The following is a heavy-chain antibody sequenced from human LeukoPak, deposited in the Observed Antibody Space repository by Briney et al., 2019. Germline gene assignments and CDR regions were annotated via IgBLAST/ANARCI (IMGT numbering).Heavy chain of an antibody. Sequence: ASVKVSCKASGGTFSSYAISWVRQAPGQGLEWMGRIIPIFGTANYAQKFQGRVTITTGESTSTAYMELSSLRSEDTAVYYCARPQYYGSGSPLDYWGQGTLVTVSS. CDR2: IIPIFGTA. J-gene: IGHJ4*02. V-gene: IGHV1-69*05. D-gene: IGHD3-10*01. CDR3: ARPQYYGSGSPLDY. CDR1: GGTFSSYA.